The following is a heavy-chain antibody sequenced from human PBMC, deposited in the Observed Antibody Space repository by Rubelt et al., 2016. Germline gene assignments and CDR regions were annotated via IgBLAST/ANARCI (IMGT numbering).Heavy chain of an antibody. CDR1: GYSFTTYW. CDR2: IDPSDSYI. V-gene: IGHV5-10-1*01. D-gene: IGHD6-13*01. J-gene: IGHJ4*02. Sequence: EVQLVQPGAEVKKPGESLKISCKGSGYSFTTYWISWVRQTPGKGLEWMGRIDPSDSYINYSPAFQGHVTISADKSISTAYLQWSSLKASDTAMYYCGRGNSWYPLWGQGTLVTVSS. CDR3: GRGNSWYPL.